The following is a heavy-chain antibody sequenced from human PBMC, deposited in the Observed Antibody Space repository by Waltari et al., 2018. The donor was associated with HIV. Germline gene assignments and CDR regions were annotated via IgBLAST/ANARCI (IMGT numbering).Heavy chain of an antibody. J-gene: IGHJ4*02. Sequence: QVQLQESGPGLVKPSQTLSLTCTVSAGSTSSRYYNWSWIRQHAGKGLEWIGRIDTSGSTNYNPSLKSRVTISVDTSKNQFSLKLSSVTAADTAVYYCARYYCSGGSCSDYWGQGTLVTVSS. CDR1: AGSTSSRYYN. D-gene: IGHD2-15*01. V-gene: IGHV4-61*02. CDR3: ARYYCSGGSCSDY. CDR2: IDTSGST.